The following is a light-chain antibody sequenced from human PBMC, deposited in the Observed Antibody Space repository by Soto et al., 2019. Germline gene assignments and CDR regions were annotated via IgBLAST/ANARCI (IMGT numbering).Light chain of an antibody. CDR2: TAS. CDR3: QQYRDYSWT. Sequence: IKMTQSPSTVSASVGDRVAITCRASQSIGIWLAWYQQKPGKAPRFLIYTASTLLGGVPSRFSGSGSGTEFTLTISSLQPDDFATYYCQQYRDYSWTFGQGTKVEIK. V-gene: IGKV1-5*03. J-gene: IGKJ1*01. CDR1: QSIGIW.